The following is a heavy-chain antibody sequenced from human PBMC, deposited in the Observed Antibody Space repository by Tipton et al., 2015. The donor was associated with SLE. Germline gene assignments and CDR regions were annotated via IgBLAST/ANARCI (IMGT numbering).Heavy chain of an antibody. D-gene: IGHD2-15*01. CDR3: TSSYCSGGPCYSNF. V-gene: IGHV3-49*04. J-gene: IGHJ4*02. Sequence: SLRLSCPASGFAFGGYAVSWVRQAPGKGLEWVGFMRGKGFGGATEYAAAVKGRFTISRDDSKSIAYLQMNSLKTEDTAVYYCTSSYCSGGPCYSNFWGQGTLVTVSS. CDR1: GFAFGGYA. CDR2: MRGKGFGGAT.